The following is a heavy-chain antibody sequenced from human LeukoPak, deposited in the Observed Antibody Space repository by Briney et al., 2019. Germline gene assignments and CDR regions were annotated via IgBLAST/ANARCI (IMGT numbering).Heavy chain of an antibody. D-gene: IGHD3-22*01. CDR3: ARHYSSGYELDVDY. J-gene: IGHJ4*02. Sequence: PSETLSLICTVSGDSIKTSSYYWGWIRQPPGKGLEWIGSVYYSGSTYYNPSLKSRLTISVDTSKNQFSLDLSSVTAADTAVYFCARHYSSGYELDVDYWGQGTLVTVSS. V-gene: IGHV4-39*01. CDR2: VYYSGST. CDR1: GDSIKTSSYY.